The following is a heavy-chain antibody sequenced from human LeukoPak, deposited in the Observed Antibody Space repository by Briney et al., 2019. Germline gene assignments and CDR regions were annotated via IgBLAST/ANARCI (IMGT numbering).Heavy chain of an antibody. CDR2: INHNGNVN. J-gene: IGHJ6*02. D-gene: IGHD3-16*01. V-gene: IGHV3-7*03. CDR1: GFTFSSYW. Sequence: PGGSLRLSYADSGFTFSSYWMNWDRQAPGKGLEWVASINHNGNVNYYVDSVKGRFTISRDNAKNSLYLQMSNLRAEDTAVYFCARGGGLDVWGQGATVTVSS. CDR3: ARGGGLDV.